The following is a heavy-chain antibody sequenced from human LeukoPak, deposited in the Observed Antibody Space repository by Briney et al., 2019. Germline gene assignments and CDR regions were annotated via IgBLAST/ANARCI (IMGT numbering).Heavy chain of an antibody. Sequence: ASVKVSCKASGYTFTSYYMHWVRQAPGQGLEWMGMINPSGGSTSYAQKFQGRVTMTRDTSTSTVYMELSSLRSEDTAVYYCARDGVGATIRDYYYYYYMDVWGKGTTVTISS. J-gene: IGHJ6*03. CDR2: INPSGGST. D-gene: IGHD1-26*01. V-gene: IGHV1-46*01. CDR3: ARDGVGATIRDYYYYYYMDV. CDR1: GYTFTSYY.